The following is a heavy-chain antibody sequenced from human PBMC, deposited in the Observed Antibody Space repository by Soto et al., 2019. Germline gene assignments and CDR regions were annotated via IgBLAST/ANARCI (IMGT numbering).Heavy chain of an antibody. V-gene: IGHV1-18*01. Sequence: GASVKVSCKASGGTFIRYAISWLLQAPGQGLEWMGWISAYNGNTNYAQKLQGRVTMTTDTSTSTAYMELRSLRSDDTAVYYCARDAVTTWSWFDPWGQGTLVTVS. D-gene: IGHD4-17*01. CDR2: ISAYNGNT. CDR1: GGTFIRYA. J-gene: IGHJ5*02. CDR3: ARDAVTTWSWFDP.